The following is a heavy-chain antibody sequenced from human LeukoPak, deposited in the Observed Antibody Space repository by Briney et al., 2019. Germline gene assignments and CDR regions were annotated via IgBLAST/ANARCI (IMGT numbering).Heavy chain of an antibody. J-gene: IGHJ4*02. Sequence: SETLSLTCTVSGDYITRGYYWGWIRQPPGTGLEWIGTIYHSGSTYYNPSLKSRVTISVGTSKNQFSLKLSSVTAADTAVYYCARHYDNLTGFFDYWGQGTLVTVSS. V-gene: IGHV4-38-2*02. D-gene: IGHD3-9*01. CDR3: ARHYDNLTGFFDY. CDR2: IYHSGST. CDR1: GDYITRGYY.